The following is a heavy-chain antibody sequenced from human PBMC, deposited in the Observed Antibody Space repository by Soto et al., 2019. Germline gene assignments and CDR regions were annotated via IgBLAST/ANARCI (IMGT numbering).Heavy chain of an antibody. Sequence: GESLKISCKGSGYSFTSYWIGWVRQMPGKGLEWMGIIYPGDSDTRYSPSFQGQVTISADKSISTAYLQWSSLKASDTAMYYCARGRGTGTSIYYYYGMDVWGQGTTVTVSS. CDR2: IYPGDSDT. D-gene: IGHD1-1*01. J-gene: IGHJ6*02. CDR1: GYSFTSYW. CDR3: ARGRGTGTSIYYYYGMDV. V-gene: IGHV5-51*01.